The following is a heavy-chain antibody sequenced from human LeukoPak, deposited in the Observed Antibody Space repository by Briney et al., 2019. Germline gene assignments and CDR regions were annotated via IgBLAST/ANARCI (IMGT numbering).Heavy chain of an antibody. CDR2: ISGGDATT. V-gene: IGHV3-23*01. J-gene: IGHJ4*02. CDR1: GFTFSSSA. CDR3: ARARAVMVFAIGGVGY. D-gene: IGHD2-8*01. Sequence: GGSLRLSCAASGFTFSSSAMSWVRQAPGKGLEWVSNISGGDATTYYADSVKGRFTISRDNSKNTLYLQMNSLKAEDTAVYFCARARAVMVFAIGGVGYWGQGTLVTVSS.